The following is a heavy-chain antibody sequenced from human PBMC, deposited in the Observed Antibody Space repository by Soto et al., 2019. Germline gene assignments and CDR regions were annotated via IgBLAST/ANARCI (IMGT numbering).Heavy chain of an antibody. J-gene: IGHJ6*02. Sequence: GASVKGSCTASGGTFRIYAISWVRQAPGQGLEWMGGIIPIFGTGNYAQKFQGRVTSTADESTSTAYIELSILRSEDTAVYYCARDPAARGEYSYYGIDVCGQGTKVTVS. V-gene: IGHV1-69*13. CDR1: GGTFRIYA. D-gene: IGHD3-16*01. CDR3: ARDPAARGEYSYYGIDV. CDR2: IIPIFGTG.